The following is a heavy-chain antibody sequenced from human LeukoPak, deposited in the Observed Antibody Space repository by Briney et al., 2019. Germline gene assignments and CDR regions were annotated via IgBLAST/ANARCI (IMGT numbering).Heavy chain of an antibody. J-gene: IGHJ4*02. CDR2: ISSSSSYI. Sequence: GGSLRLSCAASGFTFSSYSMNWVRQAPGKGLEWVSSISSSSSYIYYADSVKGRFTISRDNAKNSLYLQMNSLRAEDTAVYYCAREAAAGTHHFDYWGQGTLVTVSS. CDR3: AREAAAGTHHFDY. V-gene: IGHV3-21*01. CDR1: GFTFSSYS. D-gene: IGHD6-13*01.